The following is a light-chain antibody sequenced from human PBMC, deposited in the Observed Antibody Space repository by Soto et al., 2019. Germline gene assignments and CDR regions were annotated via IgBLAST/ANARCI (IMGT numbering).Light chain of an antibody. Sequence: DIVMTQSPLSLPVTPGEPASISCRSSQSLLHSNGYNYLDWYLQKPGQSPQLLIYLGSNRASGVPDRFSGSGSGTDVTLKISRVEAEDVGVYYCMQTLQTHFTVGGGTKVEIK. CDR3: MQTLQTHFT. J-gene: IGKJ4*01. V-gene: IGKV2-28*01. CDR1: QSLLHSNGYNY. CDR2: LGS.